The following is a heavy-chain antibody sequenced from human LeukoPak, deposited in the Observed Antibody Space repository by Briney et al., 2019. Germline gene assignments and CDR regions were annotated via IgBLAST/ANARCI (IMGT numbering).Heavy chain of an antibody. CDR2: IFASGSI. V-gene: IGHV4-4*07. D-gene: IGHD2-2*02. J-gene: IGHJ2*01. CDR3: ARAGGHTYFDL. CDR1: GGSISTYS. Sequence: SETLSLTCTVSGGSISTYSWNWIRQPAGKGLEWIGRIFASGSINYSPSLKSRLTVSVDTSGNQFSLILSSLTAADTAVYYCARAGGHTYFDLWGRGTLLTVSS.